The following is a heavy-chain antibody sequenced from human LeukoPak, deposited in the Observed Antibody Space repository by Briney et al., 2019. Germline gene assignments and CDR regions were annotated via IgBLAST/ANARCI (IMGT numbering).Heavy chain of an antibody. J-gene: IGHJ4*02. D-gene: IGHD4-17*01. CDR1: GFTFSSYG. CDR2: ISGSGGST. Sequence: GGSLRLSCAASGFTFSSYGMSWVRQAPGKGLEWVSAISGSGGSTYYADSVKGRFTISRDNSKNTLYLQMNSLRAKDTAVYYCAKSRDYGDLYYFDYWGQGTLVTVSS. CDR3: AKSRDYGDLYYFDY. V-gene: IGHV3-23*01.